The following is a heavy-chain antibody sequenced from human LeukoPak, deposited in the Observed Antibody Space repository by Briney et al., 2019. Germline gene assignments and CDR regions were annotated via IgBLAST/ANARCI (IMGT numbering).Heavy chain of an antibody. V-gene: IGHV4-34*01. Sequence: SETLSLTCAVYGGAFSDYYWNWGRQSPEKRLEWIGQINHGGDTNYNPALQSRITMSLDTSKNPFSLKLNSVTAADTAVYYCARVPYYDSAEDAFDIWGQGTMVTVSS. CDR1: GGAFSDYY. CDR2: INHGGDT. D-gene: IGHD3-22*01. J-gene: IGHJ3*02. CDR3: ARVPYYDSAEDAFDI.